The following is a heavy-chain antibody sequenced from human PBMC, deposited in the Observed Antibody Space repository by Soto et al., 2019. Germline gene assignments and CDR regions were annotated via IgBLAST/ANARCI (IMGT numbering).Heavy chain of an antibody. J-gene: IGHJ1*01. CDR3: ARPLGCSSTICYASGYFQH. Sequence: ASVKVSCKASGYTFTSYAMHWVRQAPGQRLEWMGWINAGNGNTKYSQKFQGRVTITRDTSASTAYMELSSLRSEDTAVYYCARPLGCSSTICYASGYFQHWGQGTLVTVSS. CDR2: INAGNGNT. D-gene: IGHD2-2*01. V-gene: IGHV1-3*01. CDR1: GYTFTSYA.